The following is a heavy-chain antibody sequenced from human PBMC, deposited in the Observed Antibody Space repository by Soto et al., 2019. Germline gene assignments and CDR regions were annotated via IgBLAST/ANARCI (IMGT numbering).Heavy chain of an antibody. Sequence: QLQLQESGSGLVKLSQTLSLTCAVSGGSISSGGYSWSWIRQPPGKGLECIGYIYHSGSTYYNPSLKSRVTISVDRSKNQFSLKLSSVTAADTAVYYCASRPPYYYGSGSYGFDPWGQGTLVTVSS. CDR2: IYHSGST. CDR3: ASRPPYYYGSGSYGFDP. D-gene: IGHD3-10*01. V-gene: IGHV4-30-2*01. CDR1: GGSISSGGYS. J-gene: IGHJ5*02.